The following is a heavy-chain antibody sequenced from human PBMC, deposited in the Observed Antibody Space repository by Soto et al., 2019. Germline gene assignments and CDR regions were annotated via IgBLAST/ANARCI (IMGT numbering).Heavy chain of an antibody. D-gene: IGHD3-10*01. V-gene: IGHV3-64D*06. CDR2: ISSNGGST. CDR1: GFTFSSYA. CDR3: VKMIYYGSGSYYFSPNDAFDI. J-gene: IGHJ3*02. Sequence: PGGSLRLSCSASGFTFSSYAMHWVRQAPGKGLEYVSAISSNGGSTYYADSVKGRFTISRDNSKNTLYLQMSSLRAEDTAVYYCVKMIYYGSGSYYFSPNDAFDIWGQGTMVTVS.